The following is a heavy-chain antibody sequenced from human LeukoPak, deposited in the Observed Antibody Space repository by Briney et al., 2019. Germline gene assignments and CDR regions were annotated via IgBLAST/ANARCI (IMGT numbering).Heavy chain of an antibody. CDR2: INTNTGGT. D-gene: IGHD3-10*01. CDR1: GYRFTDYW. J-gene: IGHJ3*02. CDR3: ARGGSFHEFDI. V-gene: IGHV1-2*02. Sequence: ASVTVSCKASGYRFTDYWIQWVRRAPGQGLEWMGWINTNTGGTVYAQKFQGRVTMTRDTSLTTSYMDLSRLTSDNTAVYYCARGGSFHEFDIWGQGTMVIVSS.